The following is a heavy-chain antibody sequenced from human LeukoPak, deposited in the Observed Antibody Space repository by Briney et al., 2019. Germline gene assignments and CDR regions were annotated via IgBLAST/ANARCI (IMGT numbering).Heavy chain of an antibody. D-gene: IGHD5-24*01. Sequence: GSLRLSCAASGFTVSSNYMSWVRQAPGKGLEWVSVIYSGSSTYYADSVKGRFTISRDNSKNTLYLQMNSLRAEDTAVYYCARALIRDGYNPSPGAFDIWGQGTMVTVSS. CDR2: IYSGSST. J-gene: IGHJ3*02. CDR3: ARALIRDGYNPSPGAFDI. V-gene: IGHV3-66*02. CDR1: GFTVSSNY.